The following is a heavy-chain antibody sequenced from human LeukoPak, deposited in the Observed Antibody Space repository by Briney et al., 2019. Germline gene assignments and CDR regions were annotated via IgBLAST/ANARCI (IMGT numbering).Heavy chain of an antibody. J-gene: IGHJ4*02. V-gene: IGHV1-24*01. Sequence: ASVKVSCKVSGYTLTELSMHWVRQALGKGLEWMGGFDPEDGETIYAQKFQGRVTMTEDTSTDTAYMELSSLRSEDTAVYYCATEITMVRGVIIMRSEALDYWGQGTLVTVSS. D-gene: IGHD3-10*01. CDR1: GYTLTELS. CDR3: ATEITMVRGVIIMRSEALDY. CDR2: FDPEDGET.